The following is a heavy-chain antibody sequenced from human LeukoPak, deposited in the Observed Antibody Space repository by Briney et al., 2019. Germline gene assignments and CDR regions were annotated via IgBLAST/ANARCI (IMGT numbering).Heavy chain of an antibody. CDR1: GYTFTGYY. CDR3: ASVAGAAAVIKNWLDP. V-gene: IGHV1-2*02. J-gene: IGHJ5*02. CDR2: INPNSGGT. D-gene: IGHD2-2*01. Sequence: ASVKVSCKDSGYTFTGYYMHWVRQAPGQGLEWMGWINPNSGGTNYAQKFQGRVTMTRDTSISTAYMELSRLRSDDTAVYYCASVAGAAAVIKNWLDPWGQGTLVTVSS.